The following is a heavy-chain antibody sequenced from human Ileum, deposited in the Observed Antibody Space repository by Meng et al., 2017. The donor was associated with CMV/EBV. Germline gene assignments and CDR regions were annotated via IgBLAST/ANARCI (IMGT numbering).Heavy chain of an antibody. CDR3: ARAYYDFWSGYYRYYFDY. CDR1: GDSISGGDYY. V-gene: IGHV4-30-4*08. Sequence: SETLSLTCTVSGDSISGGDYYWSWIRQPPGKGLEWIGYIYYTGVTYYNPSLKSRFTLSVDTSKNQFYLKLSSVTAADTAMYFCARAYYDFWSGYYRYYFDYWGQGTRVTCSS. J-gene: IGHJ4*02. D-gene: IGHD3-3*01. CDR2: IYYTGVT.